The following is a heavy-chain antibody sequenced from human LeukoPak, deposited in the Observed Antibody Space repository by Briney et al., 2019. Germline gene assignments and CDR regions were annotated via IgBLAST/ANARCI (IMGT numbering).Heavy chain of an antibody. V-gene: IGHV4-39*07. CDR2: IYYSGTT. J-gene: IGHJ2*01. D-gene: IGHD2-8*01. CDR1: GGSISSYY. Sequence: SETLSLTCTVSGGSISSYYWGWIRQPPGKGLEWIANIYYSGTTYYNPSLKSRVTISVDTSKNQFSLKLSSVTAADTAVFYCARSKWWYFDLWGRGTLVTVSS. CDR3: ARSKWWYFDL.